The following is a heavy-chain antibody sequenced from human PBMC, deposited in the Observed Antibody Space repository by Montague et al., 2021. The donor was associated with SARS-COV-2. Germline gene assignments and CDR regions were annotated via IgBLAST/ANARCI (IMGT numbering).Heavy chain of an antibody. V-gene: IGHV4-61*02. Sequence: TLSLTCTVSGGSISSGSYYWSWIRQPAGKGLEWIGRIYTSGSTNYNPSLKSRVTISVDTSKNQFSLKLSSVTAADTAVYYSARADFWSGYLYFDYWGQGTLVTVSS. CDR3: ARADFWSGYLYFDY. CDR2: IYTSGST. J-gene: IGHJ4*02. D-gene: IGHD3-3*01. CDR1: GGSISSGSYY.